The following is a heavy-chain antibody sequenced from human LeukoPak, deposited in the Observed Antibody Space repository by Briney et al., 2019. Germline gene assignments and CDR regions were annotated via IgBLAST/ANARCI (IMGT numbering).Heavy chain of an antibody. CDR1: GFTFYNYW. Sequence: GGSLRLSCAASGFTFYNYWMSWVRQAPGKGLEWVANIKQDGSEKYYVDSVKGRFTISRDNTENSLYLQLSSLRAEDTAVYYCARDNIVVVAATKAYYFDYWGQGTLVTVSS. CDR3: ARDNIVVVAATKAYYFDY. D-gene: IGHD2-15*01. V-gene: IGHV3-7*01. CDR2: IKQDGSEK. J-gene: IGHJ4*02.